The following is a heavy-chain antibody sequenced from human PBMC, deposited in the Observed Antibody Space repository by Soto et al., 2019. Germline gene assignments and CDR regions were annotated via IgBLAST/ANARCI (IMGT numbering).Heavy chain of an antibody. CDR3: ERYVGIAQRPYYMDV. CDR1: GYNFTSYW. J-gene: IGHJ6*03. D-gene: IGHD6-13*01. V-gene: IGHV5-51*01. CDR2: IYPGDSDT. Sequence: GESLKISCKGSGYNFTSYWIGWVRQMPGKGLEWMGIIYPGDSDTRYSPSFQGQVTISADKSISTAYLQWSSLKASDTAMYYCERYVGIAQRPYYMDVWGKGITVSVS.